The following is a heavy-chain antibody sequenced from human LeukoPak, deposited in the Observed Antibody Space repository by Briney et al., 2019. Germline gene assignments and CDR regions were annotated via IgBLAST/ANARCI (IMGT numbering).Heavy chain of an antibody. D-gene: IGHD5-24*01. CDR2: TYYRSKWYN. Sequence: QTLSLTCAISGDSVSSNSAAWNWIRQSPSRGLEWLGRTYYRSKWYNDYAVSVKSRITINPDTSKNQFSLQLNSVTPEDTAVYYCARDGYNLQYYYYYGMDVWGQGTTVTVSS. J-gene: IGHJ6*02. CDR1: GDSVSSNSAA. CDR3: ARDGYNLQYYYYYGMDV. V-gene: IGHV6-1*01.